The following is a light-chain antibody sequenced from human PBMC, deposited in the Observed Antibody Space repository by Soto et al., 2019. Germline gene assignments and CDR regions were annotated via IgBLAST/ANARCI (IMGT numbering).Light chain of an antibody. J-gene: IGLJ2*01. Sequence: QSVLTQPPSASGTPGQRVTISCSGSSSNIGSNYVYWYQQLPGTVPQLLIYRNSERPSGVPDRFSGSKSGTSASLAISGLRSEDEADYDWAAWDGSLSGVVFGGGTKLTVL. CDR3: AAWDGSLSGVV. V-gene: IGLV1-47*01. CDR2: RNS. CDR1: SSNIGSNY.